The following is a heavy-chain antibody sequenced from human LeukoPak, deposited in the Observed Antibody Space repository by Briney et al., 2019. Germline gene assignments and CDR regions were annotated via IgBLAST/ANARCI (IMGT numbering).Heavy chain of an antibody. V-gene: IGHV1-24*01. Sequence: ASVKVSCKVSGYILTELSMHWVRQAPGKGLEWMGGFDTEDGETIYAQKFQGRVTMTEDTSTDTAYMELSSLRSEDTAVYYCATLPPLVPAGPADAFDIWGQGTMVTVSS. D-gene: IGHD2-2*01. CDR1: GYILTELS. CDR3: ATLPPLVPAGPADAFDI. CDR2: FDTEDGET. J-gene: IGHJ3*02.